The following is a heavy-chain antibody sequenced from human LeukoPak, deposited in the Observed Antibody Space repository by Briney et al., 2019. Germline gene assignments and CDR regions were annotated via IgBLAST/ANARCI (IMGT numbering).Heavy chain of an antibody. CDR2: IYYSGST. CDR1: GGSISSYY. J-gene: IGHJ4*02. V-gene: IGHV4-59*01. Sequence: SGTLSLTCTVSGGSISSYYWSWIRQPPGKGLEWIGYIYYSGSTNYNPSLKSRVTISVDTSKNQFSLKLSSVTAADTAVYYCASSVYGDSFDYWGQGTLVTVSS. D-gene: IGHD4-17*01. CDR3: ASSVYGDSFDY.